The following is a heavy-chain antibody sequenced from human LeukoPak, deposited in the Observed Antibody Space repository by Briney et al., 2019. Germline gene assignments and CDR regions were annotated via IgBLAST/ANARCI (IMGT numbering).Heavy chain of an antibody. CDR1: GFTFSGSA. J-gene: IGHJ6*02. CDR2: IRSKANSYAT. Sequence: GRSLRLSCTASGFTFSGSAMHWVRQASGKGLEWVGRIRSKANSYATAYAASVKGRFTISRDDSKNTAYLQMNSLKTEDTAVYYCTRQILGKYYYYYYGMDVWGQGTTVTVSS. D-gene: IGHD7-27*01. CDR3: TRQILGKYYYYYYGMDV. V-gene: IGHV3-73*01.